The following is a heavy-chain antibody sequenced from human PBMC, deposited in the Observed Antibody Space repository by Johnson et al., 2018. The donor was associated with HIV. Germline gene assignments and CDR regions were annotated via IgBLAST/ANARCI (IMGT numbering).Heavy chain of an antibody. CDR3: ARGGLGFQNIHDPFDI. V-gene: IGHV3-20*04. J-gene: IGHJ3*02. D-gene: IGHD1/OR15-1a*01. CDR2: IYSGGST. Sequence: VQLVESGGGLVQPGRSLRLSCAASGFSFDDYAMHWVRQAPGKGLEWVSDIYSGGSTYYADSVKGRFTISRDNSKNSLYLQMNSLRAEDTALYYCARGGLGFQNIHDPFDIWGQGTMVTVSS. CDR1: GFSFDDYA.